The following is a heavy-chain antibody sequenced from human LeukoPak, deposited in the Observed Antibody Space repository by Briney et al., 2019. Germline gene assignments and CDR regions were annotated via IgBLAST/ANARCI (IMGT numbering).Heavy chain of an antibody. D-gene: IGHD1-26*01. CDR3: ASSGSYRFDY. CDR2: ISGSGDNT. CDR1: GFTFSSYA. Sequence: GGSLRLSCAASGFTFSSYAMSWVRQVPGKGLEWVSVISGSGDNTYYADSVKGRFTISRDNSKNMLYLQMNSLRAEDTAVYYCASSGSYRFDYWGQGTLVTVSS. J-gene: IGHJ4*02. V-gene: IGHV3-23*01.